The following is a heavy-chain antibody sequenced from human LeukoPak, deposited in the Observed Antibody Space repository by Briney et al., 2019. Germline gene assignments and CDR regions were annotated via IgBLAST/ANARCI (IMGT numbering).Heavy chain of an antibody. CDR1: GFTFSTYA. CDR3: ARGYSSGWFPFDY. D-gene: IGHD6-19*01. J-gene: IGHJ4*02. Sequence: GGSLRLTCAAPGFTFSTYAMGWVRQAPGKGLEWVSYISSSGSTIYYADSVKGRFTISRDNAKNSLYLQMNSLRAEDTAVYYCARGYSSGWFPFDYWGQGTLVTVSS. CDR2: ISSSGSTI. V-gene: IGHV3-48*03.